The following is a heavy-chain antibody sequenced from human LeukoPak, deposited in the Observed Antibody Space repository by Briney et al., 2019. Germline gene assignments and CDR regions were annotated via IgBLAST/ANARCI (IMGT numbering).Heavy chain of an antibody. Sequence: GGSLRLSCAASGFTFSSYSTIWVRQAPGKGLEWVSSISSSSSYIYYADSVKGRFTISRDNAKNSLYLQMNSLRAEDTAVYYCAREYGDYVGYWGQGTLVTVSS. V-gene: IGHV3-21*01. CDR1: GFTFSSYS. J-gene: IGHJ4*02. CDR2: ISSSSSYI. D-gene: IGHD4-17*01. CDR3: AREYGDYVGY.